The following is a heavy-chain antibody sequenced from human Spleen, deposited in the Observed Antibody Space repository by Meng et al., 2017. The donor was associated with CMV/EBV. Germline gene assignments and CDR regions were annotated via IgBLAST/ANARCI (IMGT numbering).Heavy chain of an antibody. V-gene: IGHV3-11*04. J-gene: IGHJ4*02. Sequence: GESLKISCQASGIEFSDYNMIWVRQAPGMGLECVSHISRDGRSTYYTDSVTGRFTISRDDATNSLHLQMTSLRAEDTAVYFCARGGDSVHYYDNTGPFYYWGQGTLVTVSS. CDR1: GIEFSDYN. CDR3: ARGGDSVHYYDNTGPFYY. CDR2: ISRDGRST. D-gene: IGHD3-22*01.